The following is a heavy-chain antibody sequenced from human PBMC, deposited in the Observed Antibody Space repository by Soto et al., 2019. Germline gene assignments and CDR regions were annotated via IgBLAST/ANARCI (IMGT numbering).Heavy chain of an antibody. Sequence: QVQLVQSGAEVKKPGSSVRVSCKASGGTFGNHAISWVRQAPGQGLEWLGGIIPVLGVGDNAQNFQGRVTITADASTSTAYLELSSLRSEDTALYYCAREAGYTYGYVFDYWGQGTLDTVSS. CDR1: GGTFGNHA. D-gene: IGHD5-18*01. CDR3: AREAGYTYGYVFDY. CDR2: IIPVLGVG. V-gene: IGHV1-69*01. J-gene: IGHJ4*02.